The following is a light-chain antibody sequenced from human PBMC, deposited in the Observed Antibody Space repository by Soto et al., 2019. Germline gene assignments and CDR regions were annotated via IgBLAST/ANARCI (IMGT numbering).Light chain of an antibody. CDR1: QSVSSSY. Sequence: EIVLTQSPGTLSLCPGERATLSCRASQSVSSSYLAWYQQKPGQAPRLLIYGASSRATGIPDRFSGSGSGTDFTATISRLEPEDFAVYYCQQFGSSPLFTFGPGTKVDVK. J-gene: IGKJ3*01. CDR2: GAS. V-gene: IGKV3-20*01. CDR3: QQFGSSPLFT.